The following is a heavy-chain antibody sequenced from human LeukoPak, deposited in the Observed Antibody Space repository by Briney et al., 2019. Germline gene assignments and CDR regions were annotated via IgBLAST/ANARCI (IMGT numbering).Heavy chain of an antibody. Sequence: GSLRLSCAASGFTVSNNYMSWIRQPPGKGLEWIGSIYYSGSTYYNPSLKSRVTISVDTSKNQFSLKLSSVTAADTAVYYCARLNGSYDSSGYYSDYWGQGTLVTVSS. V-gene: IGHV4-39*01. J-gene: IGHJ4*02. CDR3: ARLNGSYDSSGYYSDY. CDR2: IYYSGST. CDR1: GFTVSNNY. D-gene: IGHD3-22*01.